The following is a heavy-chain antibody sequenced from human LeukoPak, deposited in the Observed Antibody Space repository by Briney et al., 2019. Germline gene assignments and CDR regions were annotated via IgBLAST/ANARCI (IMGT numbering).Heavy chain of an antibody. CDR2: IRIGGGGT. CDR1: GFDLTTYA. Sequence: QPGVSLRLSCAASGFDLTTYAMTWVRQAPAKGLEWVSSIRIGGGGTYYADSVKGRFTISRDNSENTLHLQMNNLRVEDTARYFCARCMVLSQGWCNWFDPWGQGTLVTVSS. J-gene: IGHJ5*02. CDR3: ARCMVLSQGWCNWFDP. V-gene: IGHV3-23*01. D-gene: IGHD6-13*01.